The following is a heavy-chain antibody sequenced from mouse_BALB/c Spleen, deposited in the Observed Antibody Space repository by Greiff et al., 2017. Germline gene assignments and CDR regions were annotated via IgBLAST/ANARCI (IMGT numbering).Heavy chain of an antibody. V-gene: IGHV1-54*01. Sequence: VQLQQSGAELVRPGTSVKVSCKASGYAFTNYLIAWVKQRPGQGLEWIGVINPGSGGTNYNEKFKGKATLTADKSSSTAYMQLSSLTSDDSAVYFCARSRGNSWFAYWGQGTLVTVSA. CDR3: ARSRGNSWFAY. J-gene: IGHJ3*01. CDR1: GYAFTNYL. CDR2: INPGSGGT. D-gene: IGHD2-1*01.